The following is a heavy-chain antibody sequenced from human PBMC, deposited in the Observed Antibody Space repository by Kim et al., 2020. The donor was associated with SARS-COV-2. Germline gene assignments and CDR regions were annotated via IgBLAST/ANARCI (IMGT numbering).Heavy chain of an antibody. D-gene: IGHD4-17*01. CDR3: AKESYGDGRFPRYYYYMDV. Sequence: GGSLRLSCAASGFTFSSYGMHWVRQAPGKGLEWVAVISYDGSNKYYADSVKGRFTISRDNSKNTLYLQMNSLRAEDTAVYYCAKESYGDGRFPRYYYYMDVWGKGTTVTVSS. V-gene: IGHV3-30*18. CDR1: GFTFSSYG. CDR2: ISYDGSNK. J-gene: IGHJ6*03.